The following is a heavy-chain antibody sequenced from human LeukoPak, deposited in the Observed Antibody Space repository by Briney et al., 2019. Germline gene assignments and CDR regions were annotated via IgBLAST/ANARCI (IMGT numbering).Heavy chain of an antibody. CDR2: ISYDGSNK. CDR3: AKAHRGYALEDY. V-gene: IGHV3-30*18. D-gene: IGHD5-12*01. CDR1: GFTFSSYG. Sequence: GGSLRLSCAASGFTFSSYGMHWVRQAPGKGLECVAVISYDGSNKYYADSVKGRFTISRDNSKNTLYLQMNSLRAEDTAVYYCAKAHRGYALEDYWGQGTLVTVSS. J-gene: IGHJ4*02.